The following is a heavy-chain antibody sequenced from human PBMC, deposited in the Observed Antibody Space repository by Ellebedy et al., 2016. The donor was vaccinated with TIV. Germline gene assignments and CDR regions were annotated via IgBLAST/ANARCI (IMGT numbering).Heavy chain of an antibody. J-gene: IGHJ4*02. CDR2: INPNSGGT. D-gene: IGHD3-22*01. CDR3: ARGGGAPYYDSSDLDFDY. CDR1: GYTFTGYY. V-gene: IGHV1-2*04. Sequence: AASVKVSCKASGYTFTGYYMHWVRQAPGQGLEWMGWINPNSGGTNYAQKFQGWVTMTRDTSISTAYMELSRLRSGDTAVYYCARGGGAPYYDSSDLDFDYWGQGTLVTVSS.